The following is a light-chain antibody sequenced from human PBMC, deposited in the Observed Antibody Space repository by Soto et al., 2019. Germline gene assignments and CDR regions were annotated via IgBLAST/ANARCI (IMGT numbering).Light chain of an antibody. CDR2: GGS. J-gene: IGKJ5*01. Sequence: EVVLTQSPGTLSLSPGERATLSCRASQSVSSTYLTWYQQRPGQAPRLVIYGGSRRATGIPDGFSGSGSGTDFTLTISRLEPEDFAVYYWQQYSASPISFGQGTRLEIK. CDR3: QQYSASPIS. CDR1: QSVSSTY. V-gene: IGKV3-20*01.